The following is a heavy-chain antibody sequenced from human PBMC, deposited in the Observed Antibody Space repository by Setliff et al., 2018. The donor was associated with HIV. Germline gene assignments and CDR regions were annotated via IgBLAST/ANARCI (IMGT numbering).Heavy chain of an antibody. CDR3: ARDRGWFGEPDTVDY. CDR1: GYTFTSYA. CDR2: IGTYNGDT. J-gene: IGHJ4*02. D-gene: IGHD3-10*01. V-gene: IGHV1-18*01. Sequence: ASVKVSCKASGYTFTSYAMNWVRQAPGQGLEWMGWIGTYNGDTNYAQKLQGRVTMTTDTSTSTAYMELRSLRSDDTAVYYCARDRGWFGEPDTVDYWGQGTLVTVSS.